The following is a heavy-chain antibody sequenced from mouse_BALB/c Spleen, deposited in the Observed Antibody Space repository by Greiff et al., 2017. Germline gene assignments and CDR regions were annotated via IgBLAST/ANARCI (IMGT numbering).Heavy chain of an antibody. V-gene: IGHV2-9*02. D-gene: IGHD1-1*01. Sequence: QVQLQQSGPGLVAPSQSLSITCTVSGFSLTSYGVHWVRQPPGKGLEWLGVIWAGGSTNYNSALMSRLSISKDNSKSQVFLKMNSLQTDDTAMYYCARGATVVEGAMDYWGQGTSVTVSS. J-gene: IGHJ4*01. CDR2: IWAGGST. CDR1: GFSLTSYG. CDR3: ARGATVVEGAMDY.